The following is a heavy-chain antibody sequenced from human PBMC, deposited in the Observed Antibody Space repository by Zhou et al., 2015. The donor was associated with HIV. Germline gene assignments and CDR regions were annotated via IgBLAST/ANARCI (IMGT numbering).Heavy chain of an antibody. Sequence: QVQLVQSGAEVRKPGSSVKVSCKASGGTFGKNAISWVRQAPGQGLEWMGGIIPMFDTANYAQQFQGRVTITADESTATVFMQVSSLTTEDTALYYCAKDLGERVVITARPQHHGIRKMSFDVVGQGTSGHRLF. J-gene: IGHJ3*01. CDR2: IIPMFDTA. CDR3: AKDLGERVVITARPQHHGIRKMSFDV. D-gene: IGHD2-21*01. V-gene: IGHV1-69*01. CDR1: GGTFGKNA.